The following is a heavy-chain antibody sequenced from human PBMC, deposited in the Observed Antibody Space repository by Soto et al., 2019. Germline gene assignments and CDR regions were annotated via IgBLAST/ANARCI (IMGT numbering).Heavy chain of an antibody. V-gene: IGHV1-2*04. CDR1: GYTFTGYY. CDR3: GRGGSGNIYYYYGMDV. Sequence: ASVKVSCKASGYTFTGYYMHWVRQAPGQGLEWMGWINPSSGGTNYAQKFQGWVTMTRDTSISTAYMELSRLRSDDTAVYYCGRGGSGNIYYYYGMDVWGQGTTVTVSS. J-gene: IGHJ6*02. CDR2: INPSSGGT. D-gene: IGHD3-10*01.